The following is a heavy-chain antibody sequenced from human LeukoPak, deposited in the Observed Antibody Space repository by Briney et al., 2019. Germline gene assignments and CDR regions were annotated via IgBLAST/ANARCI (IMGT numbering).Heavy chain of an antibody. D-gene: IGHD3-22*01. Sequence: SETLSLTCTVSDYSISNGYFWGWIRQPPGKGLEWIGSIYESGSTHYNPSLKSRVTMSVDTSKNQFSLRLNSVTAADTAVYYCARDGPYDSGAFDIRGQGTMVTVSS. CDR3: ARDGPYDSGAFDI. J-gene: IGHJ3*02. CDR2: IYESGST. V-gene: IGHV4-38-2*02. CDR1: DYSISNGYF.